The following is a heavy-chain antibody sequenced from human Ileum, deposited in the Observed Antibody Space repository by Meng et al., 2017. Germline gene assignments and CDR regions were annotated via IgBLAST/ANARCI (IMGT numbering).Heavy chain of an antibody. Sequence: QVQLQEPGPGLVKPSQTLFLTSSVSGDSITSVNTQWSWIRQSPGKGPEYIGYIYYDGNTYYNPSLKSRLIISIDTSRNEFSLRLNSVTAADTAVYYCAREFYVDTAMVIDSWGQGTLVTVSS. D-gene: IGHD5-18*01. J-gene: IGHJ4*02. V-gene: IGHV4-30-4*01. CDR3: AREFYVDTAMVIDS. CDR2: IYYDGNT. CDR1: GDSITSVNTQ.